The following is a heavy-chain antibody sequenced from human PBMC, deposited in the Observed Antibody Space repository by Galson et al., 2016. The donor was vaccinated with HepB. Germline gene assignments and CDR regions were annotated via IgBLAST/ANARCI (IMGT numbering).Heavy chain of an antibody. J-gene: IGHJ4*02. CDR2: IYPSGSS. Sequence: TLSLTCAVSGGSISSGGYSWSWIRQPPGKGLECIGYIYPSGSSHYNPSLKSRVTMSVDTSKDQFSLRLTSVTAADTAVYFCARWVGLGVYDYWGQGALITVSS. CDR3: ARWVGLGVYDY. CDR1: GGSISSGGYS. V-gene: IGHV4-30-2*01. D-gene: IGHD3-16*01.